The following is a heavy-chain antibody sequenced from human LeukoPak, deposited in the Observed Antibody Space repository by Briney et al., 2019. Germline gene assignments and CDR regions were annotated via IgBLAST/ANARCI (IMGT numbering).Heavy chain of an antibody. J-gene: IGHJ4*02. CDR3: ARHYATTVTTGRVDY. CDR1: GYSFTSYW. V-gene: IGHV5-51*01. Sequence: GESLKISCKGSGYSFTSYWIGWVRQMPGKGLEWMGIIYPGDSDTRYSPSFQGQVTISADKSISTAYLQWSSLKASDTAMYYCARHYATTVTTGRVDYWGQGTLVTVSS. D-gene: IGHD4-11*01. CDR2: IYPGDSDT.